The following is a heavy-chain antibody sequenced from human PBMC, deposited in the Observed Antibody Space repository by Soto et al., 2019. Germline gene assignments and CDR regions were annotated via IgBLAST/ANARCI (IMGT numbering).Heavy chain of an antibody. J-gene: IGHJ4*02. Sequence: QVQLVESGGGVVQPGRSLRLSCAASGFTFSSYGMHWVRQAPGKGLEWVVVIWYDGSNKYYAASVKRRFTISGDNSKNPLNLQMNSLRAEDTPVYYCARETSLTPDEWGSGSYITFRGQGTLVTVSS. D-gene: IGHD3-10*01. CDR3: ARETSLTPDEWGSGSYITF. CDR1: GFTFSSYG. CDR2: IWYDGSNK. V-gene: IGHV3-33*01.